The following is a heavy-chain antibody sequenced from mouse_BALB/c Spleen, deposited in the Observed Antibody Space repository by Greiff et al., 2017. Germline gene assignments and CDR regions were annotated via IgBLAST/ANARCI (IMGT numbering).Heavy chain of an antibody. CDR2: IDPANGNT. J-gene: IGHJ3*01. V-gene: IGHV14-3*02. CDR1: GFNIKDTY. CDR3: GGKAFAY. D-gene: IGHD1-1*01. Sequence: EVHLVESGAELVKPGASVKLSCTASGFNIKDTYMHWVKQRPEQGLEWIGRIDPANGNTKYDPKFQGKATITADTSSNTAYLQLSSLTSEDTAVYYGGGKAFAYWGQGTLVTVSA.